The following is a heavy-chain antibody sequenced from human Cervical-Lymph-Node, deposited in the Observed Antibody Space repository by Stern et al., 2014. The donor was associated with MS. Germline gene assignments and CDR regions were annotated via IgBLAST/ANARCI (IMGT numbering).Heavy chain of an antibody. CDR1: GFTFRAYH. D-gene: IGHD1-26*01. J-gene: IGHJ4*02. CDR2: IRTKAQSYST. Sequence: EVHLVESGGGLVQPGGPLRLSCAASGFTFRAYHMDWVRQAPGKGLEWAGRIRTKAQSYSTDYAASVKGRFTISRDDSKDSLYLQMNSLKTEDTALYYCARDLSWSYEYWGQGTPVSVSS. CDR3: ARDLSWSYEY. V-gene: IGHV3-72*01.